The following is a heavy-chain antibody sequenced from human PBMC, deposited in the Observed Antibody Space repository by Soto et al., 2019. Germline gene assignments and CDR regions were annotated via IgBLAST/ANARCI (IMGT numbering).Heavy chain of an antibody. CDR3: AKGFIVVVTVIRPDDAFDA. Sequence: ESGGGLVQPGGSLRLSCAASGFTFGNYGMNWVRQAPGKGLEWVSGISGGGGSTYYADSVKGRFTISRDPSKNTIFLEMNSLRAEDTAVYYCAKGFIVVVTVIRPDDAFDAWGQGTLVTVSS. CDR1: GFTFGNYG. D-gene: IGHD2-21*02. J-gene: IGHJ5*01. CDR2: ISGGGGST. V-gene: IGHV3-23*01.